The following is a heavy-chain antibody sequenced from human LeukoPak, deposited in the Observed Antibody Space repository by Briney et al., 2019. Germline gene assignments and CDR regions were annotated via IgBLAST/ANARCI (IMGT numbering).Heavy chain of an antibody. CDR1: GGSISGYY. V-gene: IGHV4-59*01. Sequence: SETLSLTCTVSGGSISGYYWSWIRQPPGKGLEWIGYIFSSGSARYNPYSGSTNYNLSLKSRLTISVDTSKNQFSLKLNSVTAADTAVYYCARDRGLSEYWGQGTLVTVSS. CDR2: IFSSGSARYNPYSGST. D-gene: IGHD3-10*01. J-gene: IGHJ1*01. CDR3: ARDRGLSEY.